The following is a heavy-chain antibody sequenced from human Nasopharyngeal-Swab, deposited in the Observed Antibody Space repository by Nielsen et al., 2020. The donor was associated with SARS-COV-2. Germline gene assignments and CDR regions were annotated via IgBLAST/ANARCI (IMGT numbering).Heavy chain of an antibody. CDR3: AADIVVLPAVNLGDYYALDV. D-gene: IGHD2-2*01. CDR2: IWYIGDNK. Sequence: GESLKISCAASGFTFSSYAMHWVRQAPGKGLEWVALIWYIGDNKYYADSVKGRFTISRDNSKNTLYLQMNSLRAEDTAVYYCAADIVVLPAVNLGDYYALDVWGSGTTVTVSS. CDR1: GFTFSSYA. J-gene: IGHJ6*02. V-gene: IGHV3-33*01.